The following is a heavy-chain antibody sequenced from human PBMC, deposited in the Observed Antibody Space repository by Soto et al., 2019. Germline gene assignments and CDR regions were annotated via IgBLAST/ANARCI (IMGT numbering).Heavy chain of an antibody. CDR3: ARAADNYYFDY. J-gene: IGHJ4*02. Sequence: LSLTCAVSGGSISSGGYSWSWIRQPPGEGLEWIGYIYHSGSTYYNPSLKSRVTISVDRSKNQFSLKLSSVTAADTAVYYCARAADNYYFDYWGQGTLVTVSS. D-gene: IGHD3-9*01. V-gene: IGHV4-30-2*01. CDR2: IYHSGST. CDR1: GGSISSGGYS.